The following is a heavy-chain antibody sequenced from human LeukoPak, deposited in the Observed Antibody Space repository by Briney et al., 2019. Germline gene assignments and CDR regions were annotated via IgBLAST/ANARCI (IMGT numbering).Heavy chain of an antibody. CDR1: GGSISSSSYY. CDR2: INHSGST. D-gene: IGHD3-22*01. CDR3: ARGYYDSSSYLPEYFQH. Sequence: SETLSLTCTVSGGSISSSSYYWSWTRQPPGEGLEWIGEINHSGSTNYNPSLKSRVTISVDTSKNQFSLKLSSVTAADTAVYYCARGYYDSSSYLPEYFQHWGQGTLVTVSS. V-gene: IGHV4-39*07. J-gene: IGHJ1*01.